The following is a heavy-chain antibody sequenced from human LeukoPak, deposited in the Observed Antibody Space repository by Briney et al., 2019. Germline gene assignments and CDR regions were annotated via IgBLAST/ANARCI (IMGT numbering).Heavy chain of an antibody. J-gene: IGHJ3*02. V-gene: IGHV3-20*04. CDR1: GFTFDDYG. CDR3: ARVGYSSGWYPDAFDI. CDR2: INWNGGRT. D-gene: IGHD6-19*01. Sequence: RPGGSLRLSCAASGFTFDDYGMSWVRQVPGKGLEWVSGINWNGGRTGYADSVKGRFTISRDNAKNSLYLQMNSLRAEDTALYYCARVGYSSGWYPDAFDIWGQGTMVTVSS.